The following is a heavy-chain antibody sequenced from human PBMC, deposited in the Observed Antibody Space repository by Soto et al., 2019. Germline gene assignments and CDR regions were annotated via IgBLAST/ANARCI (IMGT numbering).Heavy chain of an antibody. Sequence: SVKVSCKASGGTFSSYTISWVRQAPGQGLEWMGRIIPILGIANYAQKFQGRVTITADKSTSTAYMELSSLRSEDTAVYYCARSGYDILNYYYMDVWGKGTTVTVSS. CDR3: ARSGYDILNYYYMDV. CDR1: GGTFSSYT. D-gene: IGHD3-9*01. V-gene: IGHV1-69*02. CDR2: IIPILGIA. J-gene: IGHJ6*03.